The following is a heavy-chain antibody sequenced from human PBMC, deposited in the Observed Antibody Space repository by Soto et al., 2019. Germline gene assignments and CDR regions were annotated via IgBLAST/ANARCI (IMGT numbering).Heavy chain of an antibody. V-gene: IGHV4-30-4*01. D-gene: IGHD4-17*01. CDR2: ISYTGST. CDR1: GASMSSGDYY. Sequence: SETLSLTCTVSGASMSSGDYYWIWIRQPPGKGLECIGYISYTGSTYYNPSLKSRVTMPVDTSKNQFSLELISVTAADTAVYYCARALYDYSDFFFDYWGQGTLVTVSS. J-gene: IGHJ4*02. CDR3: ARALYDYSDFFFDY.